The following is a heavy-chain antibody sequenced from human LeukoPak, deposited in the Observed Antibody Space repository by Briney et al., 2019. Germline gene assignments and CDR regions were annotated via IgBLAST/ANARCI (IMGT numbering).Heavy chain of an antibody. J-gene: IGHJ4*02. CDR3: ARSWYYYETGGYYFDY. Sequence: GGSLRLSCAASGLTVSGNYMSWVRQAPGKGLEWVALILSGGSTAYSDSVKGRFTISRDNSKNTFSLQMTSLRAEDTALYYCARSWYYYETGGYYFDYWGQGTLVTVSS. CDR2: ILSGGST. CDR1: GLTVSGNY. D-gene: IGHD3-10*01. V-gene: IGHV3-66*01.